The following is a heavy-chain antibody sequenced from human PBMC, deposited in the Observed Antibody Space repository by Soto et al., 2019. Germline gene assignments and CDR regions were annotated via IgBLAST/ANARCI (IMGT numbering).Heavy chain of an antibody. J-gene: IGHJ1*01. CDR3: ARDPSAYSH. CDR2: IISDSSYV. D-gene: IGHD3-16*01. CDR1: GFTFSNYN. V-gene: IGHV3-21*01. Sequence: GGSLRLSCAASGFTFSNYNMNWVRQAPGKGLECVSSIISDSSYVYYADSVEGRFTISRDNAKNSLYLQMNSLRAEDTAVYYCARDPSAYSHWGQGTLVTVSS.